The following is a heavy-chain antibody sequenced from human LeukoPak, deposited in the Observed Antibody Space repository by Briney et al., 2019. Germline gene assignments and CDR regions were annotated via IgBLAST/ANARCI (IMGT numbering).Heavy chain of an antibody. V-gene: IGHV3-23*01. CDR3: ASRGYSYGYGETFDY. J-gene: IGHJ4*02. CDR2: ISGSGGST. Sequence: PGGSLRLSCAASGFTFSSYAMSWVRQAPGKGLEWVSAISGSGGSTYYADSVKGRFTISRDNSKNTLYLQMNSLRAEDTAVYYCASRGYSYGYGETFDYWGQGTLVTVSS. D-gene: IGHD5-18*01. CDR1: GFTFSSYA.